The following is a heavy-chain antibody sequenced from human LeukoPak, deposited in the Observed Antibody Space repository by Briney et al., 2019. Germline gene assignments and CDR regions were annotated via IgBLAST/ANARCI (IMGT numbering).Heavy chain of an antibody. Sequence: SETLSLTCTVSGGSIRSSGYYWAWIRQPPGKGLESIANIYYSGNNYYNPSLKSRVTISVDTSKNQISLKLTSVTAADTAVYYCARHRVYDWNYPIWFDPWGQGTLVTVSS. V-gene: IGHV4-39*01. J-gene: IGHJ5*02. D-gene: IGHD3-16*01. CDR1: GGSIRSSGYY. CDR3: ARHRVYDWNYPIWFDP. CDR2: IYYSGNN.